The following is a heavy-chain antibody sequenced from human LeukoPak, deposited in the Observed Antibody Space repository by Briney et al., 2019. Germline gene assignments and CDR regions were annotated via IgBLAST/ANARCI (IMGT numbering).Heavy chain of an antibody. D-gene: IGHD2-21*01. CDR3: ANMPVQHIVVVIATPDAFDI. CDR2: IYYSGST. CDR1: GGSISSSSYY. J-gene: IGHJ3*02. Sequence: SETLSLTCTVSGGSISSSSYYWGWIRQPPGKGLEWIGSIYYSGSTYYNPSLKSRVTISVDTSKNQFSLKLSSVTAADTAVYYCANMPVQHIVVVIATPDAFDIWGQGTMVTVSS. V-gene: IGHV4-39*01.